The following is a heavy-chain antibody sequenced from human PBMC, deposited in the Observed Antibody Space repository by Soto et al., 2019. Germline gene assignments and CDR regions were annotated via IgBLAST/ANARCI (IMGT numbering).Heavy chain of an antibody. CDR1: GYSFTSYW. V-gene: IGHV5-10-1*01. CDR3: ARDIQRDSFYYGMDV. Sequence: GESLKISCKGSGYSFTSYWISWVRQMPGKGLEWMGRIDPSDSYTNYSPSFQGHVTISADKSISTAYLQWSSLKASDTAMYYCARDIQRDSFYYGMDVWGQGTTVTVSS. J-gene: IGHJ6*02. CDR2: IDPSDSYT. D-gene: IGHD3-9*01.